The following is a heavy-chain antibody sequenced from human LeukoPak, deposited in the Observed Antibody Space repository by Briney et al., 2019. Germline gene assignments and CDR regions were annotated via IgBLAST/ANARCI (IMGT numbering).Heavy chain of an antibody. J-gene: IGHJ6*02. V-gene: IGHV4-34*01. CDR3: ARGVEQWLLYGMDV. D-gene: IGHD6-19*01. CDR1: GGSFSGYY. Sequence: SETLSLTCAVYGGSFSGYYWSWIRQPPGKGLEWIGEINHSGSTNYNPSLKSRVTISADTSKNQFSLKLSSVTAADTAVYYCARGVEQWLLYGMDVWGQGTTVTVSS. CDR2: INHSGST.